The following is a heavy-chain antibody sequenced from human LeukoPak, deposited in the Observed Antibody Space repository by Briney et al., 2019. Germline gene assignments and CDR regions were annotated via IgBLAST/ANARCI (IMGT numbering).Heavy chain of an antibody. D-gene: IGHD3-10*01. CDR3: AVGSPNFDY. V-gene: IGHV4-34*01. CDR1: GGSLSGYY. CDR2: INHSGST. J-gene: IGHJ4*02. Sequence: SETLSLTCAVYGGSLSGYYWSWIRQPPGKGLEWIGEINHSGSTNYNPSLKSRVTISVDTSKNQFSLKLSSVTAADTAVYYCAVGSPNFDYWGQGTLVTVSS.